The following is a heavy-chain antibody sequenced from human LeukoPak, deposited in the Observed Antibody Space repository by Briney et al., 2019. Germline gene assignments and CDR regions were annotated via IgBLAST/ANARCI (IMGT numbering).Heavy chain of an antibody. Sequence: SVKVSCKASGGTFSSYAISWVRQAPGQGLEWMGRIIPILGIANYAQKFQGRVTITADKSTSTAYMELSSLRSEDTAVYYCAKLGYDLYGDPYYFDYWGQGTLVTVSS. J-gene: IGHJ4*02. CDR3: AKLGYDLYGDPYYFDY. CDR2: IIPILGIA. CDR1: GGTFSSYA. V-gene: IGHV1-69*04. D-gene: IGHD4-17*01.